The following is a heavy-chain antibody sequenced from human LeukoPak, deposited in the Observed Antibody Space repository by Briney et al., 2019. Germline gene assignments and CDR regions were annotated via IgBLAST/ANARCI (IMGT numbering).Heavy chain of an antibody. J-gene: IGHJ1*01. CDR2: IKQDGSEK. V-gene: IGHV3-7*01. Sequence: GGSLRLSCAASGFTFSVYWMGWVRQAPGKGLEWVANIKQDGSEKYYVDPVKGRFTISRDNAKSSLFLQLNSLRAEDTAVYYCARERGYYDNSGYLPTTYFQHWGQGTLVTVSS. D-gene: IGHD3-22*01. CDR1: GFTFSVYW. CDR3: ARERGYYDNSGYLPTTYFQH.